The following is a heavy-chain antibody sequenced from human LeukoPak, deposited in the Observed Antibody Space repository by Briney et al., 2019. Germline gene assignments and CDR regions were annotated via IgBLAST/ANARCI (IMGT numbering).Heavy chain of an antibody. Sequence: SETLSLTCAVSGYSISSGYYWGWLRQPPGKGLGWIGSIYHSGSTYYTPSLKSRVTISVDTSKNQFSLKLGSVTAADTAVYYCARLRGYFDYWGQGTLVTVSS. V-gene: IGHV4-38-2*01. CDR1: GYSISSGYY. CDR2: IYHSGST. J-gene: IGHJ4*02. CDR3: ARLRGYFDY. D-gene: IGHD1-26*01.